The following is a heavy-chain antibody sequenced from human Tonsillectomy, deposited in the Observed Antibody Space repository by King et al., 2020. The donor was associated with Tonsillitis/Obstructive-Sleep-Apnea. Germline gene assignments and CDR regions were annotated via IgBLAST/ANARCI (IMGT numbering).Heavy chain of an antibody. J-gene: IGHJ4*03. CDR3: AREKGYGGNLPAFCL. D-gene: IGHD4-23*01. CDR2: ISAYNDNT. Sequence: VQLVESGAEVKKPGASVKVSCQTSGYTFSSYNISWVRQARGQGLEWMGWISAYNDNTNYAQKVQGRVTMTTDTSTSTAYMELRSLRSDDTAVYYCAREKGYGGNLPAFCLWGQGTPVTVSP. V-gene: IGHV1-18*01. CDR1: GYTFSSYN.